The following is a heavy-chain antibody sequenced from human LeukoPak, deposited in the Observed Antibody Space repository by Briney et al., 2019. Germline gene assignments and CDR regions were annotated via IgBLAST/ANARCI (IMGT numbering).Heavy chain of an antibody. V-gene: IGHV3-30*19. CDR2: ISYDGSNK. Sequence: PGGSLRPSCAASGFTFSSYGMHCVPQAPGKGLEWVAVISYDGSNKYYADSVKGRFTISRDNSKNTLYLQMNSLRAEDTAVYYCARDKRWLVQYYFDYWGQGTLVTVSS. CDR3: ARDKRWLVQYYFDY. CDR1: GFTFSSYG. J-gene: IGHJ4*02. D-gene: IGHD6-19*01.